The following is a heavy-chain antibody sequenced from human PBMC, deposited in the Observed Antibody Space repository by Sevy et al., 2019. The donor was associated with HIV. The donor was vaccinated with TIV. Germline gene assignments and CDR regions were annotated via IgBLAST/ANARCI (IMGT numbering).Heavy chain of an antibody. CDR3: ARERGVVVAATPTYYFDY. CDR2: IKQDGSEK. D-gene: IGHD2-15*01. Sequence: GGSLRLSCAASGFTFSSYWMSWVRQAPGKGLEWVANIKQDGSEKYYVDSVKGRLTIPRDNAMNSLYMQMNSLRAEDTAVYYCARERGVVVAATPTYYFDYWGQGTLVTVSS. J-gene: IGHJ4*02. V-gene: IGHV3-7*01. CDR1: GFTFSSYW.